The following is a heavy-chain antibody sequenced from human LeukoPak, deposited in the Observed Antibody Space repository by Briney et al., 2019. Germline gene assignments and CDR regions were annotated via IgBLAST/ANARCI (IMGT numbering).Heavy chain of an antibody. Sequence: PGGSLRLPCAASGFTFSSYSMDWVRQAPGKGLEWVSSISSSSSYIYYADSVKGRFTISRDNAKNSLYLQMNSLRAEDTAVYYCARAAKPYYDSSGYHLLWGQGTLVTVSS. CDR3: ARAAKPYYDSSGYHLL. CDR1: GFTFSSYS. V-gene: IGHV3-21*01. CDR2: ISSSSSYI. D-gene: IGHD3-22*01. J-gene: IGHJ4*02.